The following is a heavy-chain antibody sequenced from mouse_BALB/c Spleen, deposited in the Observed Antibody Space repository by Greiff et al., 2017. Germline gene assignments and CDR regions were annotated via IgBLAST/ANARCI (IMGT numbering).Heavy chain of an antibody. CDR1: GFTFSDYY. CDR3: ARVYRYNYAMDY. CDR2: ISDGGSYT. Sequence: EVQVVESGGGLVKPGGSLKLSCAASGFTFSDYYMYWVRQTPEKRLEWVATISDGGSYTYYPDSVKGRFTISRDNAKNNLYLQMSSLKSEDTAMYYCARVYRYNYAMDYWGQGTSVTVSS. V-gene: IGHV5-4*02. D-gene: IGHD2-14*01. J-gene: IGHJ4*01.